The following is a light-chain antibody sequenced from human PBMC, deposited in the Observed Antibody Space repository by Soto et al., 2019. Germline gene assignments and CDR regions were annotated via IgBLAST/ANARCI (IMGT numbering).Light chain of an antibody. Sequence: QSALTQPPSASGSPGQSVTISCTGTSSDIGTYDYVSWYQHLPDKAPKLIIYEVSKRPSGVPDRFSGSKSGNTASLTVSGLQAEDEGDYYCWSYAGNTIFVFGGGTKVTVL. V-gene: IGLV2-8*01. CDR3: WSYAGNTIFV. CDR1: SSDIGTYDY. CDR2: EVS. J-gene: IGLJ2*01.